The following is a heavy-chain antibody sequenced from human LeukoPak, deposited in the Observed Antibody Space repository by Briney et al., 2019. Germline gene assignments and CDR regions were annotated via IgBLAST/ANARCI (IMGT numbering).Heavy chain of an antibody. CDR1: GYTFTSYD. CDR2: MNPNSGNT. V-gene: IGHV1-8*01. Sequence: GASVKVSCEASGYTFTSYDINWVRQATGQGLEWMGWMNPNSGNTGYAQKFQGRVTMTRNTSISTAYMELSSLRSEDTAVYYCASRMVSYYYYYYGMDVWGQGTTVTVSS. CDR3: ASRMVSYYYYYYGMDV. J-gene: IGHJ6*02. D-gene: IGHD2-8*01.